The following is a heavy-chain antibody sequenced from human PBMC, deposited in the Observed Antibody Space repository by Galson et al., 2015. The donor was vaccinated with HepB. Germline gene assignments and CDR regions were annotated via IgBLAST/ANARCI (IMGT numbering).Heavy chain of an antibody. CDR1: GFTFSSYS. CDR2: ISSSSTI. CDR3: AGGRGSHIVVAHYFDY. V-gene: IGHV3-48*04. Sequence: SLRLSCAASGFTFSSYSMNWVRQAPGKGLEWVSYISSSSTIYYADSVKGRFTISRDNAKNSLYLQMNSLRAEDTAVYYCAGGRGSHIVVAHYFDYWGQGTLVTVSS. D-gene: IGHD2-21*01. J-gene: IGHJ4*02.